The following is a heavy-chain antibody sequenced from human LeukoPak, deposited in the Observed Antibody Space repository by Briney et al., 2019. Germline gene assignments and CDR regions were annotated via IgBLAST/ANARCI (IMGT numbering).Heavy chain of an antibody. D-gene: IGHD6-19*01. CDR1: GDSISTYY. CDR3: ARAPEFSSGWLLDY. Sequence: ASETLSLTCTVSGDSISTYYWSWIRQSAGKGLEWIGRIHTSGSTNYNPSLKSRVTMSVDTSKTQFSLKVSSVSAADTGVYYCARAPEFSSGWLLDYWGQGSLVTVSS. V-gene: IGHV4-4*07. J-gene: IGHJ4*02. CDR2: IHTSGST.